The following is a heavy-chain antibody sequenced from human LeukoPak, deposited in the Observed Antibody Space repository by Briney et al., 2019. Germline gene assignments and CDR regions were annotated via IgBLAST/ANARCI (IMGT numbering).Heavy chain of an antibody. CDR2: INPNSGGT. D-gene: IGHD6-13*01. Sequence: GASVKVSCKASGYTFTSYGISWARQAPGQGLEWMGWINPNSGGTNYAQKFQGRVTMTRDTSISTAYMELSRLRSDDTAVYYCARDRGSSRLSGDYYYYMDVWGKGTTVTVSS. V-gene: IGHV1-2*02. J-gene: IGHJ6*03. CDR3: ARDRGSSRLSGDYYYYMDV. CDR1: GYTFTSYG.